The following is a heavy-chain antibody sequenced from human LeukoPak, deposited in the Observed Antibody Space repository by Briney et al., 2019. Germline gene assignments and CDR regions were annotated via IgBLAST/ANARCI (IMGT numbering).Heavy chain of an antibody. CDR3: AKQGRDWLRDYYYYMDF. CDR1: GFTFSSSA. CDR2: FGGRGGST. D-gene: IGHD3-9*01. Sequence: GGSLRLSCAASGFTFSSSAMSWVRQAPGKGLEWVSTFGGRGGSTYYADSVKGRFTISRDNSKNTLYLRMNSLRAEDTAVYYCAKQGRDWLRDYYYYMDFWGKGTTVTISS. J-gene: IGHJ6*03. V-gene: IGHV3-23*01.